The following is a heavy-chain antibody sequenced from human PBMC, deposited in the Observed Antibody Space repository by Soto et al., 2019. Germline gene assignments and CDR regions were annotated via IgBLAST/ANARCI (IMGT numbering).Heavy chain of an antibody. Sequence: VGSLRLSCVASGVEFSNYAMSWVRQAPGKGLEWVSISSASGRSRYHADSVKGRFTISRDNSKNTLYLHMTNLRAEDTAVYYCAKDGNWLDVYFDVWGQGTPVTVSS. CDR3: AKDGNWLDVYFDV. CDR1: GVEFSNYA. J-gene: IGHJ4*02. D-gene: IGHD6-19*01. V-gene: IGHV3-23*01. CDR2: SSASGRSR.